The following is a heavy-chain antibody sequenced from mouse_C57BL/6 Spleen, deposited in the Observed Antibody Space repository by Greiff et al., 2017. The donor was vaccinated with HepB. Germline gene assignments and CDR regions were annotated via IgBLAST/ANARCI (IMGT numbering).Heavy chain of an antibody. D-gene: IGHD2-2*01. CDR1: GYTFTDYN. CDR2: INPNNGGT. J-gene: IGHJ3*01. CDR3: ARYYGYDLFAY. Sequence: EVQLQQSGPELVKPGASVKMSCKASGYTFTDYNMHWVKQSHGKSLEWMGYINPNNGGTSYNQKFKGKATLTVNKSSSTAYMELRSLTSEDSAVYYCARYYGYDLFAYWGQGTLVTVSA. V-gene: IGHV1-22*01.